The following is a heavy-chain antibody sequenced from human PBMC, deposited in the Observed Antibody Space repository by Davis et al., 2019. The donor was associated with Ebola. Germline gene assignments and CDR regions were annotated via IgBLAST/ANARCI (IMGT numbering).Heavy chain of an antibody. J-gene: IGHJ4*02. CDR3: GRDGHVGATTWN. Sequence: PGGSLRLSCAASGFTFSSYGMHWVRQAPGKGLEWVAVISYDGSNKYYADSVKGRFTISIDNSKNTLFLQMNSLSAEDTAVYYCGRDGHVGATTWNWGQGTLVTVSS. CDR1: GFTFSSYG. V-gene: IGHV3-30*03. CDR2: ISYDGSNK. D-gene: IGHD1-26*01.